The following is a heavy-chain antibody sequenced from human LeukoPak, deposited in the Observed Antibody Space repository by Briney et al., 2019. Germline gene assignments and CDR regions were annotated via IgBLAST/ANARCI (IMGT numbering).Heavy chain of an antibody. J-gene: IGHJ4*02. CDR3: ARGREVAGTVTY. D-gene: IGHD6-19*01. CDR2: INPDTGGA. CDR1: EYTFTAYY. V-gene: IGHV1-2*02. Sequence: ASVKVSCKASEYTFTAYYMHWVRQAPGQGLEWMGWINPDTGGANYAQKFQGRVTMTRDTSISTAYMELSRLTSDDTAVYYCARGREVAGTVTYWGQGTLITVSS.